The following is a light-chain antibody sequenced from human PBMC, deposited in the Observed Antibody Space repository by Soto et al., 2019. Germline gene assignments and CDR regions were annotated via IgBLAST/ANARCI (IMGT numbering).Light chain of an antibody. J-gene: IGKJ2*01. Sequence: DIQMTQSPSTLSASAGDRVTITCRASQTINSWLAWYQHKPGKAPKLLIYKASSLESGVPSRFSGSGSGTEFTLTISSLQPYDFATYYCQQYNSYAYTVGQGTKLEIK. CDR1: QTINSW. V-gene: IGKV1-5*03. CDR2: KAS. CDR3: QQYNSYAYT.